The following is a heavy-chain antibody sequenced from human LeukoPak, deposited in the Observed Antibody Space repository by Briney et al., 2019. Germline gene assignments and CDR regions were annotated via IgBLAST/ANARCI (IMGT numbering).Heavy chain of an antibody. CDR2: ISYDGSNK. Sequence: PGRSLRLSCAASGFTFSSYAMHWVHQAPGKGLEWVAVISYDGSNKYYADSVKGRFTISRDNSKNTLYLQMNSLRAEDTAVYYCARYSRIAAAGIDYWGQGTLVTVSS. V-gene: IGHV3-30*04. CDR1: GFTFSSYA. D-gene: IGHD6-13*01. CDR3: ARYSRIAAAGIDY. J-gene: IGHJ4*02.